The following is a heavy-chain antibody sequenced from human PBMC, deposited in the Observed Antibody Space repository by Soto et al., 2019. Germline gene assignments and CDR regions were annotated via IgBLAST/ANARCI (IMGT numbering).Heavy chain of an antibody. J-gene: IGHJ6*02. CDR2: IWYDGSNK. D-gene: IGHD3-22*01. V-gene: IGHV3-33*01. Sequence: FLRLPCAASGVTFSSYGRHWVRQAPGKGLEWVAVIWYDGSNKYYADSVKGRFTISRDNSKNTLYLQMNSLRAEDTAVYYCARDPGAQYYYDSSGYLYGMDVWGQGTTVTVSS. CDR1: GVTFSSYG. CDR3: ARDPGAQYYYDSSGYLYGMDV.